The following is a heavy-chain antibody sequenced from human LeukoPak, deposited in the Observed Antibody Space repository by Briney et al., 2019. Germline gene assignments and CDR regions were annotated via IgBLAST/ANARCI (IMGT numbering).Heavy chain of an antibody. CDR3: ARGAVDTAMVDYYYYGMDV. V-gene: IGHV1-8*01. J-gene: IGHJ6*02. CDR2: MNPNSGNT. D-gene: IGHD5-18*01. Sequence: ASVKVSCKASGYTFTSDDINWVRQATGQGLEWVGWMNPNSGNTGYAQKFQGGVTMTRNTSISTAYMELSSLRSEDTAVYYCARGAVDTAMVDYYYYGMDVWGQGTTVTVSS. CDR1: GYTFTSDD.